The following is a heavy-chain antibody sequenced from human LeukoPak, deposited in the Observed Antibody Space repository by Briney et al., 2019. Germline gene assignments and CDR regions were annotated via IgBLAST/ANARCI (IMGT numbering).Heavy chain of an antibody. Sequence: ASVKVSCKASGYTFTSYYMHWVRQAPGQGLEWMGIINPSGGSTSYAQKFQGRVTMTRDTSTSTVYMGLSSLRSEDTAVYYCARERGTYYDSSGYSFDYWGQGTLVTVSS. J-gene: IGHJ4*02. CDR2: INPSGGST. CDR1: GYTFTSYY. D-gene: IGHD3-22*01. V-gene: IGHV1-46*01. CDR3: ARERGTYYDSSGYSFDY.